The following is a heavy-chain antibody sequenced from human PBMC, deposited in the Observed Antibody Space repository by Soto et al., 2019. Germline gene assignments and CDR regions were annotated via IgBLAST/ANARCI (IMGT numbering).Heavy chain of an antibody. CDR3: ASKTYESKGTFDY. CDR2: IYHSGSS. J-gene: IGHJ4*02. CDR1: GGSISTSQW. D-gene: IGHD3-22*01. Sequence: QVQLQESGPGLVKPSGTLSLTCTVSGGSISTSQWWSWLRQPPGKGLEWIGEIYHSGSSNYNTSLNSRVTISVDKSKNQFSMKLNSVAAADTAVYYCASKTYESKGTFDYWGQGTLVTVSS. V-gene: IGHV4-4*02.